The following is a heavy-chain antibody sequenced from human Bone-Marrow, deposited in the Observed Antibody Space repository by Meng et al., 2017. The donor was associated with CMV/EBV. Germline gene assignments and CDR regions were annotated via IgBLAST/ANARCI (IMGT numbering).Heavy chain of an antibody. CDR1: GFNFSDYY. CDR3: ARDIAVAGNWFDP. Sequence: ASGFNFSDYYMSWIRQAPGKGLEWVSYISSSGSTIYYADSVKGRFTISRDNAKNSLYLQMNSLRAEDTAVYYCARDIAVAGNWFDPWGQGTLVTVSS. V-gene: IGHV3-11*01. CDR2: ISSSGSTI. J-gene: IGHJ5*02. D-gene: IGHD6-19*01.